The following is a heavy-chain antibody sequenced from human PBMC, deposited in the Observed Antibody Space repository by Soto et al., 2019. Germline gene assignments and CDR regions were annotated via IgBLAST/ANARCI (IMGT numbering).Heavy chain of an antibody. CDR1: GDTFNFYS. CDR3: ASSYGSGYRAFDY. Sequence: QVQLVQSGAEVKRPGSSVKVSCKASGDTFNFYSINWVRQAPGLGLEWMGRVNPIVSMSNYAQKFQGRVTMTEDKSTSTADMELSSLRSEDTAIYYCASSYGSGYRAFDYCGQGALVTVSS. CDR2: VNPIVSMS. V-gene: IGHV1-69*02. J-gene: IGHJ4*02. D-gene: IGHD3-10*01.